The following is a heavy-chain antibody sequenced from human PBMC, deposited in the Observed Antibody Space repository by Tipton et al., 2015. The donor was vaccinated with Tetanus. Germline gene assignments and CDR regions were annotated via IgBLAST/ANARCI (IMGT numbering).Heavy chain of an antibody. Sequence: SLRLSCSVSGFLFSSYTMNWVRQAPGRGLGWVSSISSTTSYIYYSDSVKGRFTISRDNAKNSLYLQMNSLTADDTAVYFCASGSSLDYWGQGTLGIVSS. CDR1: GFLFSSYT. V-gene: IGHV3-21*01. D-gene: IGHD6-6*01. J-gene: IGHJ4*02. CDR3: ASGSSLDY. CDR2: ISSTTSYI.